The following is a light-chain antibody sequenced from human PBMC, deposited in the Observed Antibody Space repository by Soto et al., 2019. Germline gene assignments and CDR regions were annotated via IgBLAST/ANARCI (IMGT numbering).Light chain of an antibody. CDR1: QVIRND. Sequence: DIQMTLSASSLTASVGYRVTIPCQASQVIRNDLGWYQQKPGKPPKRLIYAASSFQTGVPARFSGSGSGTEFTLTISSLQPEDFAVYYCLQYDSILQTFGQGTEVDI. CDR3: LQYDSILQT. J-gene: IGKJ1*01. CDR2: AAS. V-gene: IGKV1-17*01.